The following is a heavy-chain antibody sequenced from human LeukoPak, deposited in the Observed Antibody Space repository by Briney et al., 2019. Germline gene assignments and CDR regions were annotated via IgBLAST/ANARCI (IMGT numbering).Heavy chain of an antibody. D-gene: IGHD1-20*01. CDR1: GVTFSSYA. Sequence: SVKVSCKASGVTFSSYAISWVRQAPGQGLEWIGGLRPVFGPINSAQKFQDRVTLTKDDSTTTAYMELRSLRSEDTAVYYCATNPMTGYHLGDHFYFYMAIWGKGTTVTVS. V-gene: IGHV1-69*05. CDR3: ATNPMTGYHLGDHFYFYMAI. CDR2: LRPVFGPI. J-gene: IGHJ6*03.